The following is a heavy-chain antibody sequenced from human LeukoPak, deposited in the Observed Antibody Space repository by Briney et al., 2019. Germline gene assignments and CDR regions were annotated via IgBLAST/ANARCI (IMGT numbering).Heavy chain of an antibody. J-gene: IGHJ6*02. CDR1: GGSFSGYY. CDR2: INHSGST. V-gene: IGHV4-34*01. Sequence: SETLSLTCAVYGGSFSGYYWSWIRQPPGKGLEWIGEINHSGSTNYNPSLKSRVTMSVDTSKNQFSLKLSSVTAADTAVYYCARSCKYYDFWSGSDYGMDVWGQGTTVTVSS. D-gene: IGHD3-3*01. CDR3: ARSCKYYDFWSGSDYGMDV.